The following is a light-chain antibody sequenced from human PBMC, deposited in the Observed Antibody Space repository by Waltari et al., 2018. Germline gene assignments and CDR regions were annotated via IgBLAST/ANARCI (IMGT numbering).Light chain of an antibody. J-gene: IGLJ2*01. V-gene: IGLV1-40*01. CDR3: QSFDNMLSGGVV. CDR2: GNN. CDR1: TSNLGAGPD. Sequence: QSVLTQPPSVSGTPGQRVTISCSGSTSNLGAGPDVHCYQHLPGTAPKLLIYGNNNRPSGVPDRFSGSKSGTSASLAITGLQADDEADYFCQSFDNMLSGGVVFGGGTKLAVL.